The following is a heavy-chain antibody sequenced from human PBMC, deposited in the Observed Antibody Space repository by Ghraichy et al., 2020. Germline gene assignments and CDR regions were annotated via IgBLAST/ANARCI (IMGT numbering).Heavy chain of an antibody. CDR1: GFTFSSYA. D-gene: IGHD5-12*01. V-gene: IGHV3-23*01. CDR3: AKDLLGGWDGYSGYDSFDY. CDR2: ISGSGGST. Sequence: GSLRLSCAASGFTFSSYAMSWVRQAPGKGLEWVSAISGSGGSTYYADSVKGRFTISRDNSKNTLYLQMNSLRAEDTAVYYCAKDLLGGWDGYSGYDSFDYWGQGTLVTVSS. J-gene: IGHJ4*02.